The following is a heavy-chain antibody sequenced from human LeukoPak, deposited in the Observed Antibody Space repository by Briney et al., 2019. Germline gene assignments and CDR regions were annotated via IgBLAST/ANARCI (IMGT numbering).Heavy chain of an antibody. CDR2: ISYDGSNK. CDR1: GFTFSSYT. J-gene: IGHJ4*02. CDR3: ARREGIAVAGPDY. Sequence: GGSLRLSCAASGFTFSSYTMHWVRQAPGKGLEWVAVISYDGSNKYYADSVKGRFTISRDNSKNTLYLQMNSLRAEDTAVYYCARREGIAVAGPDYWGQGTLVTVSS. V-gene: IGHV3-30-3*01. D-gene: IGHD6-19*01.